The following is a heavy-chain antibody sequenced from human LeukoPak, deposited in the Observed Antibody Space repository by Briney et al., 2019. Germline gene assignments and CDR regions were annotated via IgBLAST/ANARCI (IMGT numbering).Heavy chain of an antibody. CDR2: IYTSWST. CDR3: ERGGWVGTPWDRIDY. Sequence: PSETLSLTCTVSGGSISSYYWIWIRRPAGEGREWIGRIYTSWSTNYSPSLKSRVTMSVDTSKNQFSLKLSSVTAADTAVYYCERGGWVGTPWDRIDYWGQGTLVTVSS. V-gene: IGHV4-4*07. D-gene: IGHD1-7*01. CDR1: GGSISSYY. J-gene: IGHJ4*02.